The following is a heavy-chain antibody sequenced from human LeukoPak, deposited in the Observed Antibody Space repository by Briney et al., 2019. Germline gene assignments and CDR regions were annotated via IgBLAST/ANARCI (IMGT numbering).Heavy chain of an antibody. CDR1: GYTFTSYD. D-gene: IGHD7-27*01. CDR3: ARGPPNWGYDY. J-gene: IGHJ4*02. CDR2: MSPNSGDT. Sequence: ASVTVSCKASGYTFTSYDFNWVRQATGQRPEWMGWMSPNSGDTGYAQKFQDRVTMTRNTPISTAYMELSSLRSDDTAVYYCARGPPNWGYDYWGPGTLVTVSS. V-gene: IGHV1-8*01.